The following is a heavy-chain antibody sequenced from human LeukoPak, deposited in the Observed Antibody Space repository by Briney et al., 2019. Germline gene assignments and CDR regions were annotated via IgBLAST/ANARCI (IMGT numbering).Heavy chain of an antibody. V-gene: IGHV4-59*01. CDR1: GGSISSYY. CDR3: ARLTVVGSGSWFDP. Sequence: SETLSLTCTVSGGSISSYYWSWIRQPPGKGLEWIGYIYYSGSTNYNPSLKSRVTISVDTSKNQFSLKRSSVTAADTAVYYCARLTVVGSGSWFDPWGQGTLVTVSS. D-gene: IGHD4-23*01. CDR2: IYYSGST. J-gene: IGHJ5*02.